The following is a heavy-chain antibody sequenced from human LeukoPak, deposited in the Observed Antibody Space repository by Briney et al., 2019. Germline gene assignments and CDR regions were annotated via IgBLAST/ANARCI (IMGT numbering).Heavy chain of an antibody. CDR2: IYPGDSDT. CDR3: ARHRQWLVPGDAFDI. D-gene: IGHD6-19*01. CDR1: GYSFTNYW. V-gene: IGHV5-51*01. J-gene: IGHJ3*02. Sequence: GESLKISCKGSGYSFTNYWIAWVRQMPGKGLEWMGIIYPGDSDTRYSPSFQGQVTISADKSISTAYLQWSSLKASDTAMYYCARHRQWLVPGDAFDIWGQGTMVTVSS.